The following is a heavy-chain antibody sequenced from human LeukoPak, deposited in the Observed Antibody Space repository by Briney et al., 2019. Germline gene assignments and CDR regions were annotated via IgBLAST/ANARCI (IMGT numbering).Heavy chain of an antibody. V-gene: IGHV3-23*01. CDR1: GLTFSSYS. CDR3: ARDPTELQLLSYYFDS. J-gene: IGHJ4*02. Sequence: GGSLRLSCAASGLTFSSYSMSWVRQAPGKGLEWVSGINFSGTTTYYADSVKGRFTVSRDNSKNTQYLQMDGLRAEDTAVYYCARDPTELQLLSYYFDSWGQGTLVAVSS. D-gene: IGHD2-2*01. CDR2: INFSGTTT.